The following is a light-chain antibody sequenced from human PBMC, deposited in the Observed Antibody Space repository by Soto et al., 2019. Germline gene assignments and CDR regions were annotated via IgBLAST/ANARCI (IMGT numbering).Light chain of an antibody. V-gene: IGKV3-20*01. CDR3: QQYGSSPPT. J-gene: IGKJ1*01. Sequence: EIVLTQSPGTLSLSPGERATLSCRASQSVSNNYLAWYQRKPGQAPRLLIYCASSRATGIPGRFSGSGSGTDFTLTITRLEPEDFAVYYCQQYGSSPPTFGQGTKVEIK. CDR2: CAS. CDR1: QSVSNNY.